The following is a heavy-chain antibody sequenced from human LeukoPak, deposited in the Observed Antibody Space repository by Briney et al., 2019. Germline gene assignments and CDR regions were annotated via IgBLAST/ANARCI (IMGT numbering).Heavy chain of an antibody. J-gene: IGHJ4*02. V-gene: IGHV1-2*02. CDR3: ARDLQLVRENY. CDR2: VNPNSSET. Sequence: ASVNVSCKASGYTFTGYYMHWVRQAPGQGLEWMGWVNPNSSETNYAQKFQGRVTMTRDTSISTAYMELSRLTSDDTAVYYCARDLQLVRENYWGQGTLVTVSP. D-gene: IGHD6-13*01. CDR1: GYTFTGYY.